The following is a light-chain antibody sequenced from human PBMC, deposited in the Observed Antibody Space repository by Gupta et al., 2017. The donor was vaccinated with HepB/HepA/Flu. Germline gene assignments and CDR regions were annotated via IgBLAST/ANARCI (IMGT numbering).Light chain of an antibody. CDR1: RIGSNR. Sequence: SYELTQSPSVSVAPGQTAKSTCGGDRIGSNRVDWDPQAAGQAPVRVMDYDSDRPSAIPGRFSGSDPGNTATLTISGVAAGDEADYYCHVWHNGGDVVFGGGTKLTVL. J-gene: IGLJ2*01. CDR3: HVWHNGGDVV. CDR2: YDS. V-gene: IGLV3-21*04.